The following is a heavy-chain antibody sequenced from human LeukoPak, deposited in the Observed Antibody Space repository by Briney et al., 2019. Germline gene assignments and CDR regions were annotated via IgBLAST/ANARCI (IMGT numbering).Heavy chain of an antibody. CDR2: IYRVGST. V-gene: IGHV3-66*01. CDR1: GFTVSSNY. J-gene: IGHJ6*02. Sequence: GGSLRLSCAASGFTVSSNYMSWGRQAPGKGLEWVSIIYRVGSTFYADSVEGRFTISRDNSKNTLYLQMNSLRVEDTAIYYCARDGGNNSWYGMDVWGQGTTVTVSS. CDR3: ARDGGNNSWYGMDV. D-gene: IGHD4-23*01.